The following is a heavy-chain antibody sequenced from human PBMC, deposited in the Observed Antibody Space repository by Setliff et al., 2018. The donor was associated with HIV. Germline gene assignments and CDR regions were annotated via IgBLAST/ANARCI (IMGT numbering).Heavy chain of an antibody. V-gene: IGHV4-39*01. CDR2: LYYSGTT. Sequence: PSETLSLTCTVSGGSISSSSYYWGWIRQPPGKGLEWIGSLYYSGTTYYNPSLKSRVTISVDTSKNQFSLKVTSVTAADTAVYYCARGWTLSPHLWGQGALVTVSS. J-gene: IGHJ4*02. CDR3: ARGWTLSPHL. CDR1: GGSISSSSYY.